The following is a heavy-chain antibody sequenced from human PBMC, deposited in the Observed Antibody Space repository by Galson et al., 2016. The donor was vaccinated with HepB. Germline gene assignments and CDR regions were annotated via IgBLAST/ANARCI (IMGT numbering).Heavy chain of an antibody. V-gene: IGHV1-18*01. D-gene: IGHD3-3*01. J-gene: IGHJ6*02. Sequence: SCKASGYTFPTYDISWVRQAPGQGLEWMGWISLHNGDTKYSQKFQGRLTLTTDTSTGTAYMELRSLRFDDTAVYYCARAWYNAVVWSGVNYGMDVWGQGTTVTVSS. CDR1: GYTFPTYD. CDR3: ARAWYNAVVWSGVNYGMDV. CDR2: ISLHNGDT.